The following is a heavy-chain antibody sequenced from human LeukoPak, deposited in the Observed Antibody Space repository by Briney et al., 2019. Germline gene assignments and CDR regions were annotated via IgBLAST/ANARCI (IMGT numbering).Heavy chain of an antibody. CDR1: GYSFTSYW. J-gene: IGHJ4*02. V-gene: IGHV5-51*01. Sequence: GESLKISCQGSGYSFTSYWIGWVRQMPGKGLEWMGIIYPGDSHTRYSPSLQGRVTISADKSISTAYLQWSSLKASDTAMYYCARRGSSWFLDYWGQGTLVTVSS. CDR2: IYPGDSHT. CDR3: ARRGSSWFLDY. D-gene: IGHD6-13*01.